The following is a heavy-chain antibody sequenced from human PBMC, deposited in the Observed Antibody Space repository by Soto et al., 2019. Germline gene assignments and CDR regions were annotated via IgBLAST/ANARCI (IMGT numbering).Heavy chain of an antibody. Sequence: ASEKVSCKASGHTFTSYGISWVRQAPGLGPEWMGWISAYNGNTNYAQKLQGRVTMTTDTSTSTTYMELRSLRSDDTDVYYCARRYYTKSVCYHFDYWGQGTLVTVSS. V-gene: IGHV1-18*04. J-gene: IGHJ4*02. CDR1: GHTFTSYG. CDR3: ARRYYTKSVCYHFDY. CDR2: ISAYNGNT. D-gene: IGHD2-8*01.